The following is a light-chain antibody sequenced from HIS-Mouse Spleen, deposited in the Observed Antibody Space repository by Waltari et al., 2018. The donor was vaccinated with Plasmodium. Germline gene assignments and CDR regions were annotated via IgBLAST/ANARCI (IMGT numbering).Light chain of an antibody. Sequence: EIVMTQSPATLSGSPGERAPLSCRASQSVSSNLAWYQQKPGQAPRLLIYGASTRATGIPARFSGSGSGTEFTLTISSMQSEDFAVYYCQQYNNWPPWTFGQGTKVEIK. CDR3: QQYNNWPPWT. V-gene: IGKV3-15*01. J-gene: IGKJ1*01. CDR2: GAS. CDR1: QSVSSN.